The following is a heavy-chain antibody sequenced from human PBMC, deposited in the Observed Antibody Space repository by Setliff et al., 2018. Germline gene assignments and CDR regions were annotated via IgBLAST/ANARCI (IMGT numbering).Heavy chain of an antibody. CDR3: AHFTVGYDISGYLFS. V-gene: IGHV2-5*02. Sequence: VSGPTLVNPTQTLTLTCTFSGFSISTTGVGVGWIRQPPGKALEWLALIYWDDDKRYSPSLQHRLTINKDTSKNQVVLTMANVDPVDTATYYCAHFTVGYDISGYLFSWGQGTLVTVSS. J-gene: IGHJ5*02. CDR2: IYWDDDK. D-gene: IGHD3-22*01. CDR1: GFSISTTGVG.